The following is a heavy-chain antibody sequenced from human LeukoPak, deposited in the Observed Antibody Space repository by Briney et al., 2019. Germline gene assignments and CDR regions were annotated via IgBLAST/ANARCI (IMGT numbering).Heavy chain of an antibody. V-gene: IGHV1-8*01. CDR3: AREGYCYGSGSYPYGY. CDR2: MNPDSGNT. Sequence: ASVKVSCKASGYTFTSSDINWVRQATGQGLEWMGWMNPDSGNTGYAQKFQGRVTMTRNTSISTAYMELSSLRSEDTAVYYCAREGYCYGSGSYPYGYWGQGTLVTVSS. CDR1: GYTFTSSD. J-gene: IGHJ4*02. D-gene: IGHD3-10*01.